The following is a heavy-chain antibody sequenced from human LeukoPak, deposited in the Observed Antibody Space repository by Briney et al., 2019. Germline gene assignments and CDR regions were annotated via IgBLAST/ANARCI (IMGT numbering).Heavy chain of an antibody. J-gene: IGHJ6*03. CDR2: IYYSGST. Sequence: SETLSLTCTVSGGSISSSCYYWGWIRQPPGKGLEWIGSIYYSGSTYYNPSLKSRVTMSVDTSKNQFSLKLSSVTAADTAVYYCARTTMVRGTYYMDVWGKGTTVTISS. V-gene: IGHV4-39*07. CDR3: ARTTMVRGTYYMDV. D-gene: IGHD3-10*01. CDR1: GGSISSSCYY.